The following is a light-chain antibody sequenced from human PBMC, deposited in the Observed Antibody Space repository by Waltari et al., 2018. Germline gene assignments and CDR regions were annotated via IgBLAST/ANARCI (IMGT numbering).Light chain of an antibody. CDR1: SLRSYY. CDR2: GKN. Sequence: SSELTQDPAVSVALGQTVRITCQGDSLRSYYASWYQQKPGQAPVLVIYGKNNRPAGIPDRFSGCSSGNTASLTITGAQAEDEADYSCNSRDSSGNHLGVFGGGTNLTVL. V-gene: IGLV3-19*01. CDR3: NSRDSSGNHLGV. J-gene: IGLJ3*02.